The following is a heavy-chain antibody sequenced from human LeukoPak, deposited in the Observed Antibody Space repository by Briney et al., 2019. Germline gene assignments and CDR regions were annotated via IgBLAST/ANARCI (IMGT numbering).Heavy chain of an antibody. CDR2: ISGSGGST. D-gene: IGHD6-19*01. CDR3: AKDHLHSSGWYPPYYFDY. J-gene: IGHJ4*02. Sequence: GGSLRLSCAASGFTFSSYAMSWVRQAPGKRLERVSAISGSGGSTYYADSVKGRFTISRDNSKNTLYLQMNSLRAEDTAVYYCAKDHLHSSGWYPPYYFDYWGQGTLVTVSS. CDR1: GFTFSSYA. V-gene: IGHV3-23*01.